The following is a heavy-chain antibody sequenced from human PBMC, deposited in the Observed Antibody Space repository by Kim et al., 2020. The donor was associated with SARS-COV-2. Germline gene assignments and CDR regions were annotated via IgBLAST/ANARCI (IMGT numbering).Heavy chain of an antibody. Sequence: SVKCRFNISRDNAKKYLYLQMNSLRAEDTAVYYCARVPNQSGVVRGWCDPWGQGTLVTVSS. J-gene: IGHJ5*02. V-gene: IGHV3-11*04. CDR3: ARVPNQSGVVRGWCDP. D-gene: IGHD3-3*01.